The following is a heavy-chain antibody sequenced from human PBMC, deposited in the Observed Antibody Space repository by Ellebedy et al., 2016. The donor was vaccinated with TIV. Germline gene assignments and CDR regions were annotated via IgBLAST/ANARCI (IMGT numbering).Heavy chain of an antibody. CDR3: AKDLLAVRGYYFDY. Sequence: GESLKISCAASGFTFSNYAMSWVRQAPGKGLEWFSAISCSGCSTYYADSVKGLFTISRDNSKNTLYLQMSSLRAEDTAVYYCAKDLLAVRGYYFDYWGQGTLVTVSS. V-gene: IGHV3-23*01. CDR2: ISCSGCST. CDR1: GFTFSNYA. D-gene: IGHD6-6*01. J-gene: IGHJ4*02.